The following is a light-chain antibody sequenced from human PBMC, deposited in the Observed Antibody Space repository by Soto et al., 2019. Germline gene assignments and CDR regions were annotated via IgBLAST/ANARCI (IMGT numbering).Light chain of an antibody. J-gene: IGLJ1*01. V-gene: IGLV7-46*01. CDR2: DTT. Sequence: QAVVTQEPSLTVSPGGAVTLTCGSSTXAVTNGHYPYWFQQKPGQAPRTLIYDTTNRHSWTPARFSGSLLGGKAALTLSGAQPEDEAEYYCLLSYNGPCVFGTGTKVTVL. CDR1: TXAVTNGHY. CDR3: LLSYNGPCV.